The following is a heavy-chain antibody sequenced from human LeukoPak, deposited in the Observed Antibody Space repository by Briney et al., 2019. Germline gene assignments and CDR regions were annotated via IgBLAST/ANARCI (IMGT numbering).Heavy chain of an antibody. CDR3: AVCIVGATLEPPSFDY. V-gene: IGHV1-69*05. J-gene: IGHJ4*02. D-gene: IGHD1-26*01. Sequence: SVKVSCKASGGTFSSYAISWVRQAPGQGLEWMGGIIPIFGTANYAQKFQGRVTITTDESTSTAYMELSSLRSEDTAVYYCAVCIVGATLEPPSFDYWGQGTLVTVSS. CDR2: IIPIFGTA. CDR1: GGTFSSYA.